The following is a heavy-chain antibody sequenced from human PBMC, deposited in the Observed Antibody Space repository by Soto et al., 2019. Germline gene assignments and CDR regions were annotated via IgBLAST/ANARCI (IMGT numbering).Heavy chain of an antibody. CDR2: INWNGGST. J-gene: IGHJ4*02. CDR3: ARLYSSGWYGPGRY. V-gene: IGHV3-20*04. D-gene: IGHD6-19*01. Sequence: EVQLVESGGGVVRPGGSLRLSCAASGFTFDDYGMSWVRQAPGKGLEWVSGINWNGGSTGYADSVKGRFTISRDNAKNSLYLKMNSLGAEDTALYYGARLYSSGWYGPGRYWGQGTLVTVSS. CDR1: GFTFDDYG.